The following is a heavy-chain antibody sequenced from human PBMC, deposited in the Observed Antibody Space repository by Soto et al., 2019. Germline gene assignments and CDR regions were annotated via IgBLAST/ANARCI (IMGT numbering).Heavy chain of an antibody. CDR2: ISYDGSNK. CDR3: ARVYSSSFYYYYGMDV. V-gene: IGHV3-30-3*01. J-gene: IGHJ6*02. Sequence: QVQLVESGGGVVQPGRSLRLSCAASGFTFSSYAMHWVRQAPGKGLEWVAVISYDGSNKYYADSVKGRFTISRDNSKKTLYLQMNSLRAEDTAVYYCARVYSSSFYYYYGMDVWGQGTTVTVSS. CDR1: GFTFSSYA. D-gene: IGHD6-6*01.